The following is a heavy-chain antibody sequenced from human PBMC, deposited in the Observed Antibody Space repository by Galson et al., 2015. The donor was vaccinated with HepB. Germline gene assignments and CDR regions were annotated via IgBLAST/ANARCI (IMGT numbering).Heavy chain of an antibody. Sequence: SLRLSCAASGFTFSSYAISWVRQAPGKGLEWVSTIRGGGDGTSYADSVKGRFTVSRDNAKNTLSLQMNSLRDDDKAVYYCEKSLGTGAARGLDVWGQGTTVTVSS. D-gene: IGHD2-8*02. CDR1: GFTFSSYA. CDR2: IRGGGDGT. CDR3: EKSLGTGAARGLDV. V-gene: IGHV3-23*01. J-gene: IGHJ6*02.